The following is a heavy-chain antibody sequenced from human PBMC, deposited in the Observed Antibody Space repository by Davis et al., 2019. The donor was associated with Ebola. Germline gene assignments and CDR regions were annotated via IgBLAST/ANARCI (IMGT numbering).Heavy chain of an antibody. CDR2: IYYSGST. V-gene: IGHV4-31*03. Sequence: SDPLSLTFTVPGGSISSGGYYWSWIRQHPGKGLEWLGYIYYSGSTYYNPSLKSRVTISVDTSKNQFSLKLSSVTAADTAVYYCARDLRYYYYGMDVWGQGTTVTVSS. CDR3: ARDLRYYYYGMDV. J-gene: IGHJ6*02. CDR1: GGSISSGGYY. D-gene: IGHD3-10*01.